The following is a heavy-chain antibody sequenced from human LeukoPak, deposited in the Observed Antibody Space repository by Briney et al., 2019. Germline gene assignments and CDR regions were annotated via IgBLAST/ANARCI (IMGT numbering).Heavy chain of an antibody. J-gene: IGHJ4*02. CDR3: ARDGIAAADYYFDY. CDR1: GFTFSSYA. CDR2: ISYDGGNK. V-gene: IGHV3-30-3*01. Sequence: GGSLRLSCAASGFTFSSYAMHWVRQAPGKGLEWVAVISYDGGNKYYADSVKGRFTISRDNSKNTLYLQMNSLRAEDTAVYYCARDGIAAADYYFDYWGQGTLVTVSS. D-gene: IGHD6-13*01.